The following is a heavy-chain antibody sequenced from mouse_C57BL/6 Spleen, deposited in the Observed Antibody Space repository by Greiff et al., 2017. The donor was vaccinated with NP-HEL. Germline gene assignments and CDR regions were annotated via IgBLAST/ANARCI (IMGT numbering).Heavy chain of an antibody. CDR1: GFSLTSYG. D-gene: IGHD2-5*01. CDR3: AKRDYYSNSAY. CDR2: ICGGGST. J-gene: IGHJ3*01. V-gene: IGHV2-9*01. Sequence: QVQLKESGPGLVAPSQCLSITCTVSGFSLTSYGVDWVRQPPGKGLEWLEVICGGGSTNYNSALMSRRSISKDNSKSQVFLKMNSLQTDDTAMYYCAKRDYYSNSAYWGQGTLVTVSA.